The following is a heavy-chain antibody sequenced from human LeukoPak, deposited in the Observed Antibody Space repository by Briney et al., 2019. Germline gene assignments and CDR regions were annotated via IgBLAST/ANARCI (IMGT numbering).Heavy chain of an antibody. CDR1: GYTFTSYD. V-gene: IGHV1-8*01. Sequence: ASVKVSCKASGYTFTSYDINWVRQATGQGLEWMGWMNPNSGNTGYAQKFQGRVTMTRNTSISTAYMELRSLRSDDTAVYYCARVVWGSGSSTGEFDYWGQGTLVTVSS. J-gene: IGHJ4*02. D-gene: IGHD3-16*01. CDR2: MNPNSGNT. CDR3: ARVVWGSGSSTGEFDY.